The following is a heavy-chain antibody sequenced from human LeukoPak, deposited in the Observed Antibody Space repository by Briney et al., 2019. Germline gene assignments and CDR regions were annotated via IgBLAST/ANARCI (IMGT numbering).Heavy chain of an antibody. V-gene: IGHV3-23*01. D-gene: IGHD2-21*02. CDR3: ARDNRDWAFDY. Sequence: GGSLRLSCAASGFTFSSYAMSWVRQAPGKGLEWVSTFSGSGGSTHYADSVKGRFTISRDNSKNTLYLQMNSLRSEDTAVYFCARDNRDWAFDYWGQGTLVTVSS. J-gene: IGHJ4*02. CDR2: FSGSGGST. CDR1: GFTFSSYA.